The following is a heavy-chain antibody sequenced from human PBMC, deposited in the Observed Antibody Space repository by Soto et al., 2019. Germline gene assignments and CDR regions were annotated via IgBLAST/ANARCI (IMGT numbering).Heavy chain of an antibody. CDR3: ARGGNLGCDLDV. Sequence: QAQLVQSGAEVKKPGSSVKVSCKASGGTFNRETFSWVRQAPGQGLQWMGRIIPVLDLADYGQKFEGRVTVTSDTSTTTVYLVFSGLGAYVTAVYYCARGGNLGCDLDVWGKGTPVIVSS. CDR2: IIPVLDLA. D-gene: IGHD2-15*01. J-gene: IGHJ6*04. V-gene: IGHV1-69*02. CDR1: GGTFNRET.